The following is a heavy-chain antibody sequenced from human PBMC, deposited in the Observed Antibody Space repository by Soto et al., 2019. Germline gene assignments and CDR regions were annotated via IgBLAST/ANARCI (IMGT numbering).Heavy chain of an antibody. CDR3: ARGPVLRFCYDY. CDR1: VGSFSGYY. CDR2: INHSGST. J-gene: IGHJ4*02. V-gene: IGHV4-34*01. Sequence: ETLSLTGAVYVGSFSGYYWSWIRQPPGKGLEWIGEINHSGSTNYNPSLKSRVTISVDTSKNQFSLKLSSVTAADTAVYYCARGPVLRFCYDYWGQGTLVTVSS. D-gene: IGHD3-3*01.